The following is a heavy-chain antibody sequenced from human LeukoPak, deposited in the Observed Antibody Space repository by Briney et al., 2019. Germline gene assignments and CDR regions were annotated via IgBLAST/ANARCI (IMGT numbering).Heavy chain of an antibody. V-gene: IGHV3-7*01. Sequence: PGGSLRLSCAASGFSFRDFWMTWVRQAPGKGLEWVAYINQGGSVKYYVDSVKGRFTIYRDDAKSSLYVQKNSLRDEDTAVYYCARFCYSGWNLEYGGQGSLVTVSS. J-gene: IGHJ4*02. CDR3: ARFCYSGWNLEY. CDR2: INQGGSVK. D-gene: IGHD5-12*01. CDR1: GFSFRDFW.